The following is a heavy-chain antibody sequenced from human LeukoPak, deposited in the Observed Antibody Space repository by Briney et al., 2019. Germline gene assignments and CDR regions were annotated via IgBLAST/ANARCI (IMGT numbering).Heavy chain of an antibody. D-gene: IGHD3-22*01. Sequence: NPSETLSLTCTVSGGSISSGDYYWNWIRQPPGKGLEWIGYIYHSGSTYYNPSLKSRVTISVDRSKNQFSLKLSSVTAADTAVYYCARARGYAGNWFDPWGQGTLVTVSS. CDR2: IYHSGST. CDR1: GGSISSGDYY. J-gene: IGHJ5*02. V-gene: IGHV4-30-2*01. CDR3: ARARGYAGNWFDP.